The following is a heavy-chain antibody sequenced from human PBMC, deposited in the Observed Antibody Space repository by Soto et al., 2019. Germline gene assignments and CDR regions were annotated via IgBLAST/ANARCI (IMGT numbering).Heavy chain of an antibody. V-gene: IGHV1-2*01. J-gene: IGHJ2*01. CDR3: ARYREVVSGGWYGWWYFDL. Sequence: QVQPVQSGAEVKKPGASAKASCKASGYPFTGYYLHWLRLAPGQGLDWLARINPNSRGTNSAQKYDGGVTRIMDTTVSTAYSEVSRLKSDDTAVYDFARYREVVSGGWYGWWYFDLWGRGTLVTVSS. CDR1: GYPFTGYY. D-gene: IGHD6-19*01. CDR2: INPNSRGT.